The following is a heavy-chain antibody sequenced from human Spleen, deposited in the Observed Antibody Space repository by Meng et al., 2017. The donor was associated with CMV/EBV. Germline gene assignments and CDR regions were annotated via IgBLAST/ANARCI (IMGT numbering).Heavy chain of an antibody. D-gene: IGHD1-26*01. Sequence: SGGSISSSYFYCGWIRQPPGKGLEWIANIYFSGSTSYNPSLKSRFTISVDTSKNQFSLKLSSVTATDAAVYYCANGWDLLGGLWDYWGQGTLVTVSS. CDR1: GGSISSSYFY. CDR2: IYFSGST. V-gene: IGHV4-39*01. J-gene: IGHJ4*02. CDR3: ANGWDLLGGLWDY.